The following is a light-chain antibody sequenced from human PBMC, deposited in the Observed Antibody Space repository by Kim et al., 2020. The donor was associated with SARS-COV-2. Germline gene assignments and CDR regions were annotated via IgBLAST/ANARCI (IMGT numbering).Light chain of an antibody. CDR2: WAS. J-gene: IGKJ1*01. CDR3: QQYYSIPWT. Sequence: DIVMTQSPDSLAVSLGERATINCKSSQNVLHSSNNKNYLTWYQQKPGQPPKLLFYWASTRESGVPDRFSGSGSGTDFTLTIISLQAEDVAVYYCQQYYSIPWTFGQGTKVDIK. V-gene: IGKV4-1*01. CDR1: QNVLHSSNNKNY.